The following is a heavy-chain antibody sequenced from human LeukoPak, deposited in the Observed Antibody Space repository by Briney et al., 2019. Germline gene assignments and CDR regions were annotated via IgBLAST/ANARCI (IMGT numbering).Heavy chain of an antibody. V-gene: IGHV4-39*01. J-gene: IGHJ4*02. CDR3: ASWGYDFWSGYSRKLVWDY. CDR1: GGSISSSSYY. Sequence: SETLSLTCTVSGGSISSSSYYWGWIRQPPGKGLEWIGSIYYSGSTYYNPSLKSRVTISVDTSKNQFSLKLSSVTAADTAVYYCASWGYDFWSGYSRKLVWDYWGQGTLVTVSS. CDR2: IYYSGST. D-gene: IGHD3-3*01.